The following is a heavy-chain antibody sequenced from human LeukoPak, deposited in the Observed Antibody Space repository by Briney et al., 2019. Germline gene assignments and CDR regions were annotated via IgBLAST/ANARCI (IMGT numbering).Heavy chain of an antibody. CDR2: ISYDGSNK. V-gene: IGHV3-30-3*01. D-gene: IGHD3-10*01. Sequence: GGSLRLSCAASGFTFSSYAMHWVRQAPGKGLEWVAVISYDGSNKYYADSVKGRFTISRDNSKNTLYLQMNSLRAEDTAVYYCARAGVQFGEFDFDYWGQGTLVTVSS. CDR3: ARAGVQFGEFDFDY. J-gene: IGHJ4*02. CDR1: GFTFSSYA.